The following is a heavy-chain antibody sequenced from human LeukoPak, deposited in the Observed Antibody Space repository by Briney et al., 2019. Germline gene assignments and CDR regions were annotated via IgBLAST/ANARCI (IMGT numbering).Heavy chain of an antibody. D-gene: IGHD6-19*01. J-gene: IGHJ4*02. Sequence: SQTLSLTCTVSGGSINNGSYYWSWIRQPAGKGLEWIGRIYTSGSTNYNPSLKSRVTISVDTSKNQFSLKLSSVTAADTVVYYCARVSRPGAVAGDYWGQGTLVTVSS. V-gene: IGHV4-61*02. CDR3: ARVSRPGAVAGDY. CDR2: IYTSGST. CDR1: GGSINNGSYY.